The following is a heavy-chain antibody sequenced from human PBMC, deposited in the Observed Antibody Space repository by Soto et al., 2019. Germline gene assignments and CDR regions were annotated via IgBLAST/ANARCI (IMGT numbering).Heavy chain of an antibody. CDR1: GYTFTSYA. CDR3: ARAYLIAAAGMKGHAFAI. D-gene: IGHD6-13*01. CDR2: INAGNGNT. J-gene: IGHJ3*02. V-gene: IGHV1-3*01. Sequence: ASVKVSCKASGYTFTSYAMHWVRQAPGQRLEWMGWINAGNGNTKYSQKFQGRVTITRDTSASTAYMELSSLRSEDTAVYYCARAYLIAAAGMKGHAFAIWGQGTMVTVSS.